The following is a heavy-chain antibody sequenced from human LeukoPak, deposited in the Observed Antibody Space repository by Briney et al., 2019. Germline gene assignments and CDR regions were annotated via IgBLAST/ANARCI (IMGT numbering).Heavy chain of an antibody. CDR1: GFTFSSHA. Sequence: GGSLRLSCAASGFTFSSHAMSWVRQAPGKGLEWVSATNGSGGSTYYADSVKGRFTISRDNSKNTLYLQMNSLRAEDTAVYYCAKPRSSSFFDYWGQGTLVTVSS. J-gene: IGHJ4*02. V-gene: IGHV3-23*01. D-gene: IGHD6-6*01. CDR2: TNGSGGST. CDR3: AKPRSSSFFDY.